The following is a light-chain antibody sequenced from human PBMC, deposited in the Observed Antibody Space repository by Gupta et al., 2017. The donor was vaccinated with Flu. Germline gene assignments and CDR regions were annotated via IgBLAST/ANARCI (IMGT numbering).Light chain of an antibody. Sequence: SYELTHPPSVSVSLGQTASITCSGDKLGDKYACWYQQKPGQSPVLVIYQDSKRPSGIPERFSGSNSGNTATLTISGTQAMDEADYYCQAWDSSTAYYVFGTGTKVTVL. CDR3: QAWDSSTAYYV. V-gene: IGLV3-1*01. CDR1: KLGDKY. CDR2: QDS. J-gene: IGLJ1*01.